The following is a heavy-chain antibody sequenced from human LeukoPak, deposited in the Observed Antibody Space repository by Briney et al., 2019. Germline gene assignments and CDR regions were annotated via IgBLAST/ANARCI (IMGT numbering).Heavy chain of an antibody. CDR3: AREPYSSSWYYFDY. V-gene: IGHV3-30-3*01. CDR1: GFTFSSYA. J-gene: IGHJ4*02. D-gene: IGHD6-13*01. CDR2: ISYDGSNK. Sequence: PGGSLRLSCEASGFTFSSYAMHWVRQAPGKGLEWVAVISYDGSNKYYADSVKGRFTISRDNSKNTLYLQMNSLRAEDTAVYYCAREPYSSSWYYFDYWGQGTLVTVSS.